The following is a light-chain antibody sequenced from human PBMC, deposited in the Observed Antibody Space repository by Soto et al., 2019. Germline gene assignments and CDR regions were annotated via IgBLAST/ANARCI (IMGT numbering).Light chain of an antibody. Sequence: SALTQPASVSGSPGQSIAISCTGTSSDVGGYNYVSWYQQHPGKAPKLMVCDVSNRPSGVSNRFSGSKSGNTASLTISGLQAEDEADYYCSSYTSSSTYVVGTGTKFTVL. CDR2: DVS. V-gene: IGLV2-14*01. J-gene: IGLJ1*01. CDR3: SSYTSSSTYV. CDR1: SSDVGGYNY.